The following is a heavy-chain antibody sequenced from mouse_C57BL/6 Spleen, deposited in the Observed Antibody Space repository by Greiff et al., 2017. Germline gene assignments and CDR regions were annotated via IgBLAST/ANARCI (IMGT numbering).Heavy chain of an antibody. CDR2: IYPGDGDT. D-gene: IGHD1-1*01. V-gene: IGHV1-82*01. J-gene: IGHJ4*01. Sequence: QVQLQQSGPELVKPGASVKISCKASGYAFSSSWMNWVKQRPGQGLEWIGRIYPGDGDTNYNGKFKGKATLTADTSSSTAYMQLSSLTSEDSAVYFCARGNYYGSSYAMDYWGQGTSVTGSS. CDR3: ARGNYYGSSYAMDY. CDR1: GYAFSSSW.